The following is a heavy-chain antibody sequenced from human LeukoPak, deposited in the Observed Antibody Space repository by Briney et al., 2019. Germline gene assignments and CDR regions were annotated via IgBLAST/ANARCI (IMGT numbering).Heavy chain of an antibody. CDR1: GGSISSYY. D-gene: IGHD3-9*01. CDR3: ARQLRYFDWYDAFDI. CDR2: IYYSGST. J-gene: IGHJ3*02. Sequence: SETLSLTCTVSGGSISSYYWSWIRQPPGKGLEWIGCIYYSGSTNYNPSLKSRVTISVDTSKNQFSLKLSSVTAADTAVYYCARQLRYFDWYDAFDIWGQGTMVTVSS. V-gene: IGHV4-59*08.